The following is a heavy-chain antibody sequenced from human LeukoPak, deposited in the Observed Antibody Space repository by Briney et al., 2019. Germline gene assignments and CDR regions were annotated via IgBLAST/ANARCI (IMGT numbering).Heavy chain of an antibody. D-gene: IGHD3-22*01. CDR1: GFSLSTSGVG. Sequence: ESXPTLXNXTQTLTLTCTFSGFSLSTSGVGVGWIRQPPGKALEWLALIYWDDDKRYSPSLKSRLTITKDTSKNQVVLTMTNMDPVDTATYYCAHRPPHLNYDSSVGAFDIWGQGTMVTVSS. V-gene: IGHV2-5*02. J-gene: IGHJ3*02. CDR2: IYWDDDK. CDR3: AHRPPHLNYDSSVGAFDI.